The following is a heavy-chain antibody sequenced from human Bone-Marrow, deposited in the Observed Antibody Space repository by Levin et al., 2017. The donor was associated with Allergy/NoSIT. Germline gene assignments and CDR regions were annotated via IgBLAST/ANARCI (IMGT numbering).Heavy chain of an antibody. J-gene: IGHJ4*02. V-gene: IGHV4-39*01. Sequence: SQTLSLTCTVSGDSISDSSFFWAWIRQSPGKGPEWIASIYYSGTTAYNPSLQSRTTISVDTSKSQFSLKIKSVTAADTAVYYCARQRGAQFGRFEHWGQGTLVTVSS. CDR3: ARQRGAQFGRFEH. D-gene: IGHD3-16*01. CDR1: GDSISDSSFF. CDR2: IYYSGTT.